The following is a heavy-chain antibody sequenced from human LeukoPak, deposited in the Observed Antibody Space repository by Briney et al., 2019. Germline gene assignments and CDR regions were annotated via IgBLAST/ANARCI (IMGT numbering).Heavy chain of an antibody. CDR2: IYYTGIT. D-gene: IGHD1-26*01. J-gene: IGHJ3*02. V-gene: IGHV4-59*01. Sequence: SETLSLTCTVSGGSISSDYWNWIRQPPGKGLEWIGFIYYTGITNYNPSLKSRVTISLDTSKNQFPLKLSSVTAADTAVYYCARWRRELGAFDIWGQGTMVTVSS. CDR3: ARWRRELGAFDI. CDR1: GGSISSDY.